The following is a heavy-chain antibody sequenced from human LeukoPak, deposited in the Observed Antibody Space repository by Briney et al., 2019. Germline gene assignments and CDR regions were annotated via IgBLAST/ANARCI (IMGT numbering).Heavy chain of an antibody. V-gene: IGHV3-15*01. D-gene: IGHD3-10*01. CDR3: VGSYLGY. CDR2: IKSKTDGGTT. CDR1: GLTFSNTW. Sequence: GGSLRLSCAASGLTFSNTWMTWVRQAPGKGLEWVGRIKSKTDGGTTDYTTLVKGRFIISRDDSKNALYLQMNSLTAEDTAVYYCVGSYLGYWGQGTLVTVSS. J-gene: IGHJ4*02.